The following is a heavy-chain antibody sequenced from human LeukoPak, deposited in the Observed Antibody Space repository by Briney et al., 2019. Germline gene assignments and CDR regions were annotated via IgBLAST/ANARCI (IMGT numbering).Heavy chain of an antibody. V-gene: IGHV3-48*01. CDR2: ISSSGSTI. CDR3: AKDRCDGYNGYCYYYYMDV. D-gene: IGHD5-24*01. Sequence: AGGSLRLSCAASRFTFSSYSMNWVRQAPGKGLEWVSYISSSGSTIYYADSVKGRFTISRDNSKNTLYLQMNSLRAEDTAVYYCAKDRCDGYNGYCYYYYMDVWGKGTTVTISS. J-gene: IGHJ6*03. CDR1: RFTFSSYS.